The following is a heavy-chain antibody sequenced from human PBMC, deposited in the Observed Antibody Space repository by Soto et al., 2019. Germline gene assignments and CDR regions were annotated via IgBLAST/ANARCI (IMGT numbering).Heavy chain of an antibody. V-gene: IGHV3-23*01. CDR3: AKTSYGDVPLWDY. J-gene: IGHJ4*02. CDR2: ISGSGGST. Sequence: PGGSLRLSCAASGFTFSIYGMSWVRQAPGKGLEWVSGISGSGGSTYYADSVKGRFTISRDNSKNTLYLQMNSLRAEDTAVYYCAKTSYGDVPLWDYWGQGTPITVSS. D-gene: IGHD4-17*01. CDR1: GFTFSIYG.